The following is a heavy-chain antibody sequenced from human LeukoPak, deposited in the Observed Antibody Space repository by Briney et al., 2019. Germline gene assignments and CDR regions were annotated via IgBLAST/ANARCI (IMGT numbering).Heavy chain of an antibody. CDR3: ARDGDFWSGYHAPFDY. J-gene: IGHJ4*02. CDR2: ISAYNGNT. V-gene: IGHV1-18*01. Sequence: ASVKVSCTASGYTFTSYGISWVRQAPGQGLAWMGWISAYNGNTNYAQKLQGRVTMTTDTSTSTAYMELRSLRSDDTAVYYCARDGDFWSGYHAPFDYWGQGTLVTVSS. D-gene: IGHD3-3*01. CDR1: GYTFTSYG.